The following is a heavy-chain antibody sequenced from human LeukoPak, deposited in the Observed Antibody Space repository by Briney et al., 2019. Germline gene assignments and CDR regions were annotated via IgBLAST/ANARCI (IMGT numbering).Heavy chain of an antibody. J-gene: IGHJ4*02. Sequence: ASVKVSCKASGYTFSNFYMNWVRQAPGQGLEWMGILNPSGGNTRYAQKFQGRVTMTRDTSTSTVYMELSSLRSEDTAVYYCARGSSSGAYYFDYWGQGALVTVSS. D-gene: IGHD3-22*01. CDR1: GYTFSNFY. CDR3: ARGSSSGAYYFDY. CDR2: LNPSGGNT. V-gene: IGHV1-46*01.